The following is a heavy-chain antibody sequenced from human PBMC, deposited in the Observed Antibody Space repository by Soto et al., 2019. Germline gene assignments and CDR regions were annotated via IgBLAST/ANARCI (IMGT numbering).Heavy chain of an antibody. D-gene: IGHD2-2*01. CDR1: VYIFTSYA. CDR3: ARGVENIVVVLDVFGYYGMDV. V-gene: IGHV1-3*01. Sequence: XSVKVSCKASVYIFTSYAIYWVRQAPGQSLEWMGWINAGNGNTKYSQKLQGRVTFTGDTSASTAHMELSSLRSEDTAVYFCARGVENIVVVLDVFGYYGMDVWGQGTTVTVSS. J-gene: IGHJ6*02. CDR2: INAGNGNT.